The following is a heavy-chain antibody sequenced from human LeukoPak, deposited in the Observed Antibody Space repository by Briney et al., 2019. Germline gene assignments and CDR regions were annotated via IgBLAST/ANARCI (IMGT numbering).Heavy chain of an antibody. CDR2: INPSGGST. V-gene: IGHV1-46*01. CDR1: GYTFTSYY. CDR3: ASKDPYDSRAYLLDY. J-gene: IGHJ4*02. Sequence: ASVKVSCKASGYTFTSYYMHWVRQAPGQGLEWMGIINPSGGSTSYAQKFQGRVTMTRDMSTSTVYMELNSLRAEDTAVYYCASKDPYDSRAYLLDYWGQGTLVTVSS. D-gene: IGHD3-22*01.